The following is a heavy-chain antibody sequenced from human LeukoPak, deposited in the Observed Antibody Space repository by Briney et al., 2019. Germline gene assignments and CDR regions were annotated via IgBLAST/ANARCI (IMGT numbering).Heavy chain of an antibody. D-gene: IGHD6-6*01. Sequence: EASVKVSCKASGYTFTSYAMHWVRQAPGQRLEWMGWINAGNGNTKYSQKFQGRVTITRDTSASTAYMELRSLRSDDTAVYYCARVGRKYSSSSTEAAYWGQGTLVTVSS. CDR2: INAGNGNT. CDR3: ARVGRKYSSSSTEAAY. CDR1: GYTFTSYA. V-gene: IGHV1-3*01. J-gene: IGHJ4*02.